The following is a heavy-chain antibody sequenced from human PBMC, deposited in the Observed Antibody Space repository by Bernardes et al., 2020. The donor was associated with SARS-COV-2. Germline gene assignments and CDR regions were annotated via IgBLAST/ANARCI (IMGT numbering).Heavy chain of an antibody. Sequence: GAYLKNSSNGARYSFTRYWIGWVRQMPGKGLEWMGIIYPGDSDTRYSPSFQGQVTISADKSISTAYLQWSSLKASDTAMYYCARLGSGSFGADFDYWGQGTLVTVSS. CDR3: ARLGSGSFGADFDY. CDR1: RYSFTRYW. V-gene: IGHV5-51*01. D-gene: IGHD3-10*01. CDR2: IYPGDSDT. J-gene: IGHJ4*02.